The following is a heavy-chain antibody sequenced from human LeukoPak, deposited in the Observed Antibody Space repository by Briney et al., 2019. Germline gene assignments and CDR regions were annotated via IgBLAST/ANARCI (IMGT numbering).Heavy chain of an antibody. CDR3: ARDFKDYDSSGYYAFDI. D-gene: IGHD3-22*01. Sequence: SQTLSLTCTVSGGSISRDSYSWSWIRQPPGKGLEWIGYIYHSGSTYYNPSLKSRVTIAVDRSRSQFSLTLRSVTAADTAVYYCARDFKDYDSSGYYAFDIWAKGQWSPSLQ. CDR1: GGSISRDSYS. V-gene: IGHV4-30-2*01. J-gene: IGHJ3*02. CDR2: IYHSGST.